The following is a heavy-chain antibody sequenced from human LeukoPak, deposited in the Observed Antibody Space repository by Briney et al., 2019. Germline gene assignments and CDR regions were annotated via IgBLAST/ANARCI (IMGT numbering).Heavy chain of an antibody. CDR2: IRSKANSYAT. D-gene: IGHD6-6*01. V-gene: IGHV3-73*01. CDR3: TRPARPFDY. CDR1: GFTFSGSA. J-gene: IGHJ4*02. Sequence: GGSLRLSCAASGFTFSGSAMHWVRQASGKGLEWVGRIRSKANSYATAYAASVKGRFTISRDDSKNTAYLQMNSLKTEDTAVYYCTRPARPFDYWGQGTLVTVPS.